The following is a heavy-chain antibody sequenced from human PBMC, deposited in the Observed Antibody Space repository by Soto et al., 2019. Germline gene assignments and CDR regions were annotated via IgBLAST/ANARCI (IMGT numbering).Heavy chain of an antibody. CDR2: ISGSGGST. Sequence: PGESLKISCAASGFTFSSYAMSWVRQAPGKGLEWVSAISGSGGSTYYADSVKGRFTISRDNSKNTLYLQMNSLRAEDTAVYYCAKTFSGPPGTFDYWGQGTLVTVSS. V-gene: IGHV3-23*01. D-gene: IGHD3-10*01. CDR1: GFTFSSYA. CDR3: AKTFSGPPGTFDY. J-gene: IGHJ4*02.